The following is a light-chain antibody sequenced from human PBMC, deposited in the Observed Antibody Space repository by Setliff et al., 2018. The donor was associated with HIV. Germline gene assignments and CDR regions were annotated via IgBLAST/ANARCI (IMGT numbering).Light chain of an antibody. CDR2: YDS. CDR3: QVWDISSDQYV. Sequence: SYELTQPPSVSVAPGKTARITCGGNNIGSKSVHWYQQKPGQAPILVIYYDSDRPSGIPERFSGSNSGNTATLTISRVEAGDEADYYCQVWDISSDQYVFGSGTKVTVL. CDR1: NIGSKS. V-gene: IGLV3-21*04. J-gene: IGLJ1*01.